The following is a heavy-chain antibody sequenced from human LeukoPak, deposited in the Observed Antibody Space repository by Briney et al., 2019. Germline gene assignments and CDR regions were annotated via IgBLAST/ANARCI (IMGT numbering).Heavy chain of an antibody. CDR3: ARDLSFSYYDTYNWFDP. V-gene: IGHV1-69*04. Sequence: ASVKVSCKASGGTFSSYAISWVRQAPGQGLERMGRIIPILGIANYAQKFQGRVTITADKSTSTAYMELSSLRSEDTAVYYCARDLSFSYYDTYNWFDPWGQGTLVTVSS. CDR1: GGTFSSYA. D-gene: IGHD3-22*01. CDR2: IIPILGIA. J-gene: IGHJ5*02.